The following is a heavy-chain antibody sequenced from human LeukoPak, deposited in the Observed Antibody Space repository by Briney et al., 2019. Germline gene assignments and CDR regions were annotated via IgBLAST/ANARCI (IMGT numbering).Heavy chain of an antibody. CDR2: ISGSGGST. D-gene: IGHD1-26*01. CDR3: AKVQWELPGSLFHY. Sequence: GGSLRLSCPASGFTFSNYAMSWVRQAPGKGLEWVSAISGSGGSTYHADSVKGRFTISRDNSKNTLYLQMNSLRAEDTAVYYCAKVQWELPGSLFHYWGQGTLVTVSS. J-gene: IGHJ4*02. CDR1: GFTFSNYA. V-gene: IGHV3-23*01.